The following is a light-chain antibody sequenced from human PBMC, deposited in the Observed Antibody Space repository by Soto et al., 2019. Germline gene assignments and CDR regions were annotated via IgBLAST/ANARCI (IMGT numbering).Light chain of an antibody. CDR1: LSVSRN. J-gene: IGKJ1*01. CDR3: QQYNAWPRT. Sequence: EIVMTQSPATLSVSPGERATLSCRASLSVSRNLAWYQQKPGQAPRLPIFDASTRATGIPARFSGSGSGTEFTLTITSLQSEDFAVYYCQQYNAWPRTFGQGTKVEIK. V-gene: IGKV3-15*01. CDR2: DAS.